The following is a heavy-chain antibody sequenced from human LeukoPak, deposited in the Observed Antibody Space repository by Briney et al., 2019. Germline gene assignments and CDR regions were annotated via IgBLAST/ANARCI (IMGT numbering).Heavy chain of an antibody. CDR3: ARVNGYYDSSGYYYWFDP. D-gene: IGHD3-22*01. CDR1: GFTFSIYS. J-gene: IGHJ5*02. Sequence: GGSLRLSCAASGFTFSIYSMNWVRQAPGKGLEWVSSIRSSNDYIYYADSVKGRFTISRNNAKNSLYLHMNSLRAEDTAVYYCARVNGYYDSSGYYYWFDPWGQGTLVTVSS. V-gene: IGHV3-21*01. CDR2: IRSSNDYI.